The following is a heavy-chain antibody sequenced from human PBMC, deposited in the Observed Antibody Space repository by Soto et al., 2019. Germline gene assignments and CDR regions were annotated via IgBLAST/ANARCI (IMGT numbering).Heavy chain of an antibody. J-gene: IGHJ6*02. D-gene: IGHD6-19*01. CDR1: GYSFTSYW. V-gene: IGHV5-51*01. CDR3: ARAGYSSGWYRGDYYYGMDV. CDR2: IYPGDSDT. Sequence: GESLKISCKGSGYSFTSYWIGWVRQMPGKGLEWMGIIYPGDSDTRYSPSFQGQVTISADKSISTAYLQWSSLKASDTAMYYCARAGYSSGWYRGDYYYGMDVWGQGTTVTV.